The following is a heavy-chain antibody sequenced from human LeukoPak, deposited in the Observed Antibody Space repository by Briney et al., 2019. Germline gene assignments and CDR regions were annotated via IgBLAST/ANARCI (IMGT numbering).Heavy chain of an antibody. D-gene: IGHD3-22*01. Sequence: SQTLSLTCAISGDSVSSNSAAWNWIRQSPSRGLEWLGRTYYRSKWYNDYAVSVKSRVTINPDTSKNLFSLQLNSVTPEDTAVYYCARGQYYYGSSAYYYFDYWGQGTLVTVSS. CDR1: GDSVSSNSAA. CDR2: TYYRSKWYN. CDR3: ARGQYYYGSSAYYYFDY. J-gene: IGHJ4*02. V-gene: IGHV6-1*01.